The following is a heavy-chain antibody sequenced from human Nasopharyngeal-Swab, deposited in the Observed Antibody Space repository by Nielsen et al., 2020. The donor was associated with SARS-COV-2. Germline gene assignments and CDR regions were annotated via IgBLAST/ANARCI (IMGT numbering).Heavy chain of an antibody. CDR2: ISFGGVTT. CDR3: AKVGAGVDY. D-gene: IGHD1-26*01. J-gene: IGHJ4*02. V-gene: IGHV3-23*01. Sequence: GESLKISCATSGFTFSSYAMSWVRQAPGKGLEWVSGISFGGVTTYYADSVKGRFTISRDNSKNTLYLQMNRLRAEDTAVYYCAKVGAGVDYWGQGTLVTVSS. CDR1: GFTFSSYA.